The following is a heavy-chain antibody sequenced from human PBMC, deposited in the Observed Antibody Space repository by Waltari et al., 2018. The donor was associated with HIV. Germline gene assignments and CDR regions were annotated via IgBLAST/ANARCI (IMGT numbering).Heavy chain of an antibody. CDR1: GGSVTSSSYS. J-gene: IGHJ2*01. D-gene: IGHD1-26*01. V-gene: IGHV4-39*01. CDR2: IYYTGRA. CDR3: ARHALRVGAAYWNFDL. Sequence: QLQLQESGQGLVKPSETLSPTCTVAGGSVTSSSYSWGWIRQPPGKGLEWVGRIYYTGRAYYNPSLKSRVTISVDTSKNQFSLTVTSVTAADTAVYYCARHALRVGAAYWNFDLWGRGTLVTVSS.